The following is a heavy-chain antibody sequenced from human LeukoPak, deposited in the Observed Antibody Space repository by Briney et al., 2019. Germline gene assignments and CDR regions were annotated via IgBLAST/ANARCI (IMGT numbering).Heavy chain of an antibody. CDR2: ITPSVDTT. V-gene: IGHV1-46*01. CDR1: GYTLTNYL. J-gene: IGHJ4*02. D-gene: IGHD2-8*02. Sequence: ASVKVSCKASGYTLTNYLLHWVRQAPGQGLEWVGRITPSVDTTNYARKFRDRVTMTRDTSTSTVYMELSSLRSEDTAVYHCVREESGGYFDYWGQGTLVTVSS. CDR3: VREESGGYFDY.